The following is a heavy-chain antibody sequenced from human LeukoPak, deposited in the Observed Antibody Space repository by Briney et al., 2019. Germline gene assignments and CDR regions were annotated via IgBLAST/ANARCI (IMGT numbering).Heavy chain of an antibody. V-gene: IGHV4-39*07. J-gene: IGHJ4*02. Sequence: SETLSLTCTVAGGSVSTSTYYWAWIRHPPGKGLEWIGNIYYSGSTYYNPSLKSRVTISVDTSKNQFSLKLSSVTAADTAVYYCARDLDGSGFPFDYWGQGTLVTVSS. CDR1: GGSVSTSTYY. CDR2: IYYSGST. CDR3: ARDLDGSGFPFDY. D-gene: IGHD3-10*01.